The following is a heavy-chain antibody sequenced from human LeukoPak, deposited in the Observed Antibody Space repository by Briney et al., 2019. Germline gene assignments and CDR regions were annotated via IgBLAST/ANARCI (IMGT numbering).Heavy chain of an antibody. Sequence: PETLSLTCIVSGGSISSNDYYWGWIRQPPGKGVEWLGNIYYSGTTYYNPSLKSRVTISEDTAKNQFSLKLSYVTAADTGVYYCARQGFYYGSGTDFHHWGQGTLVTVS. J-gene: IGHJ1*01. D-gene: IGHD3-10*01. V-gene: IGHV4-39*01. CDR3: ARQGFYYGSGTDFHH. CDR1: GGSISSNDYY. CDR2: IYYSGTT.